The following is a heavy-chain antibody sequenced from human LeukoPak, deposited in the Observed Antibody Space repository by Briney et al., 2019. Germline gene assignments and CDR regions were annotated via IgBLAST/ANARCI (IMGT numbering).Heavy chain of an antibody. V-gene: IGHV1-2*02. Sequence: ASVKVSCKASGYTFSGYYIHWVRQAPGQGLEWMAWINPSNGDTNYAQKFQGRVTMTRDTSISTAYMELTRLISDDTAVYYCARVGSSGWYVHPTLDYWGQGTLVTVSS. D-gene: IGHD6-19*01. CDR2: INPSNGDT. J-gene: IGHJ4*02. CDR1: GYTFSGYY. CDR3: ARVGSSGWYVHPTLDY.